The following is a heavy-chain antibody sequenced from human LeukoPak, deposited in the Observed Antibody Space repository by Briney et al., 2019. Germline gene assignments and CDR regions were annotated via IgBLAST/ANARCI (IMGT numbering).Heavy chain of an antibody. D-gene: IGHD3-9*01. J-gene: IGHJ4*02. CDR3: ARHGILTDHSVRF. CDR2: VFHTGIT. Sequence: PSETLSLTCTVSSGSITGKNDYWGWIRQTPGKGLEWIGTVFHTGITHYNPSLKSRISISVDTSKNQFSLNLNSVTAADTALYYCARHGILTDHSVRFWGQGILVTVSA. CDR1: SGSITGKNDY. V-gene: IGHV4-39*01.